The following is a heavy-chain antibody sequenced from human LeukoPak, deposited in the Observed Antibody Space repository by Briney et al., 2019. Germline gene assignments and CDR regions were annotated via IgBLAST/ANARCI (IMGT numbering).Heavy chain of an antibody. CDR2: ISGYNGNT. CDR1: GYTFTSYG. D-gene: IGHD2-15*01. Sequence: GASVKVSCKASGYTFTSYGISWVRQAPGQGLEWMGWISGYNGNTNYAQKLQGRVTMTTDTPTSTAYMELRSLKSDDTAVYYCARVYLVVAAVVPDAFDIWGQGTMVTVSS. J-gene: IGHJ3*02. CDR3: ARVYLVVAAVVPDAFDI. V-gene: IGHV1-18*01.